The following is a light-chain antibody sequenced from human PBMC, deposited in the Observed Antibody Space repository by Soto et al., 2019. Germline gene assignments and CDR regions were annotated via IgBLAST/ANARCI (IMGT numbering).Light chain of an antibody. Sequence: QSVLTQPASVSGSPGQSITISCTGTSSDVGHYNYVSWYQQHPGKAPKLMIYDVTIRPSGVSNRFSSSKSGNTASLTISGLQAEDEADYYCTSYTRSSTLVFGTGTKVTVL. CDR1: SSDVGHYNY. CDR3: TSYTRSSTLV. CDR2: DVT. J-gene: IGLJ1*01. V-gene: IGLV2-14*03.